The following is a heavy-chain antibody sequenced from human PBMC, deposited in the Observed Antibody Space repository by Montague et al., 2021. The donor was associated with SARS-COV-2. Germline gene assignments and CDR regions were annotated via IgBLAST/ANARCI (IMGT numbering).Heavy chain of an antibody. CDR1: GASINDYY. V-gene: IGHV4-59*01. J-gene: IGHJ4*02. CDR3: ARRAAGGLFYFDY. Sequence: SETLSLTCNVSGASINDYYWNWLRQSPGKRLEWIGYVYTAVRTXXXPSXKGRVTISLDTSKNQISLNLTSMTAADAAVYFCARRAAGGLFYFDYWGLGTLVSVSS. CDR2: VYTAVRT. D-gene: IGHD6-13*01.